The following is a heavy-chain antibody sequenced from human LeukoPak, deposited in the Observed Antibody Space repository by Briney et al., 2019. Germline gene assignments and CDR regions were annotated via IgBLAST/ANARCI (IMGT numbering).Heavy chain of an antibody. J-gene: IGHJ4*02. CDR1: GFTLSSYG. Sequence: GGSLRLSCAASGFTLSSYGMHWVRQAPGKGLEWVAVISYEGSNKYYADSVKGRFTISRDNSKDTLYLQMNSLRAEDTAVYYCAKDLNSYGPHYFDYWGQRTLVTVSS. CDR3: AKDLNSYGPHYFDY. D-gene: IGHD5-18*01. CDR2: ISYEGSNK. V-gene: IGHV3-30*18.